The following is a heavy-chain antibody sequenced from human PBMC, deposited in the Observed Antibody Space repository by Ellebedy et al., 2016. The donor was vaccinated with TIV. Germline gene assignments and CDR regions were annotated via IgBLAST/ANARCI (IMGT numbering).Heavy chain of an antibody. J-gene: IGHJ6*02. Sequence: ASVKVSCKASGGTFSSYAISWVRQAPGQGLEWMGGIIPIFGTANYAQKFQGRVTITADESTSTAYMELSSLRSEDTAVYYCARDRVDTAMVTTVDYYYYGMDVWGQGTTVTVSS. CDR3: ARDRVDTAMVTTVDYYYYGMDV. CDR2: IIPIFGTA. V-gene: IGHV1-69*13. D-gene: IGHD5-18*01. CDR1: GGTFSSYA.